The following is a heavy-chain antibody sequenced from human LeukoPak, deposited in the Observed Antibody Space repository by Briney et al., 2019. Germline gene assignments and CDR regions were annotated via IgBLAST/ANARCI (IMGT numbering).Heavy chain of an antibody. CDR3: AREVNYYDSSGYYYAYDY. V-gene: IGHV4-34*01. Sequence: PSETLSLTCAVYGGSFSGYYWSWIRQPPGKGLEWIGEINHSGSTNYNPSLKSRVTISVDTSKNQFSLKLSSVTAADTAVYYCAREVNYYDSSGYYYAYDYWGQGTLVTVSS. CDR1: GGSFSGYY. D-gene: IGHD3-22*01. CDR2: INHSGST. J-gene: IGHJ4*02.